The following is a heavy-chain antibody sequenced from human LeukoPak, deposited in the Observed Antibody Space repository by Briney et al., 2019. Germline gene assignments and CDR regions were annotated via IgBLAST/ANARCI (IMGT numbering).Heavy chain of an antibody. CDR2: INPSGGST. Sequence: GASVKVSCKASGYTFTSYYMHWVRQAPGQGLEWMGIINPSGGSTSYAQKFQDRVTMTRDTSASTVYMELSSLKSEDTAVYYCARVRDGYNDAYDIWGQGTMVTVTS. CDR1: GYTFTSYY. V-gene: IGHV1-46*01. J-gene: IGHJ3*02. D-gene: IGHD5-24*01. CDR3: ARVRDGYNDAYDI.